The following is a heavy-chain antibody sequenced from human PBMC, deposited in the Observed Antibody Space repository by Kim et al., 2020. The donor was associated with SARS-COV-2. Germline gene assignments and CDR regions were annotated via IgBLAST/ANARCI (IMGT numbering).Heavy chain of an antibody. J-gene: IGHJ4*02. CDR2: IYYSGST. D-gene: IGHD2-15*01. CDR3: ARGGRRDGRNC. V-gene: IGHV4-59*13. Sequence: SETLSLTCTVSGGSISSYYWNWIRQPPGKGLEWIGYIYYSGSTNYNPSLKSRVTISVDTSKNQFSLEVNSVTAADTAVYYCARGGRRDGRNCWGQGTLVTVSS. CDR1: GGSISSYY.